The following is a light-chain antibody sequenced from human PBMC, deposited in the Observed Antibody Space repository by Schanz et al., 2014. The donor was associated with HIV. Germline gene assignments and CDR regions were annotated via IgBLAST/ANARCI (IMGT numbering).Light chain of an antibody. V-gene: IGLV2-14*03. CDR1: SSDVGGYNY. J-gene: IGLJ2*01. Sequence: QSALTQPASVSGSLGQSTTISCTGTSSDVGGYNYVSWYQQHPGKVPKLIIYDVTNRPSGVSNRFSGSKSGNTASLAISGLQAEDEADYYCCSYTSSSTLVFGEGTKLTVL. CDR3: CSYTSSSTLV. CDR2: DVT.